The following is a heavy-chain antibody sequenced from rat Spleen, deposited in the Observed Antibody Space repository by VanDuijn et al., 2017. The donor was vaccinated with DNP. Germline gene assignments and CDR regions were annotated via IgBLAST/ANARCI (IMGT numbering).Heavy chain of an antibody. CDR2: ISYDGTRI. V-gene: IGHV5-7*01. CDR3: VRPDY. Sequence: EVQLVESGGGLVQPGRSLKLSCAASGFIFSDYNMAWVRQAPKKGLEWVATISYDGTRIYYRDSVKGRFTLSRDNAKSTLYLQMDSLRSEDTGTYYCVRPDYWGQGVMVTVSS. CDR1: GFIFSDYN. J-gene: IGHJ2*01.